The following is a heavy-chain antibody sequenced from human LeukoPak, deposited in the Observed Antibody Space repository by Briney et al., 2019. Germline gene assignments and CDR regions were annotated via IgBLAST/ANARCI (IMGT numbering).Heavy chain of an antibody. CDR2: TYYRSKWYN. V-gene: IGHV6-1*01. J-gene: IGHJ4*02. D-gene: IGHD2-15*01. CDR1: GDSVSSNSAA. CDR3: ARDFRYCSGGSCYTLFDY. Sequence: SQTPSLTCALSGDSVSSNSAAWNWIRQSPSRGLEWLGRTYYRSKWYNDYAVSVKSRITINPDTSKNQFSLQLNSVTPEDTAVYYCARDFRYCSGGSCYTLFDYWGQGTLVTVSS.